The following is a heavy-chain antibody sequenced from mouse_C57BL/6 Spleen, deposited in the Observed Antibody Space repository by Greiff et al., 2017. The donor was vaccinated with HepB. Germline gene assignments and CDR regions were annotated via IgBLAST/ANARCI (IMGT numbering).Heavy chain of an antibody. CDR3: ARYYGSVYWDFDV. D-gene: IGHD1-1*01. CDR1: GYTFTSYW. V-gene: IGHV1-55*01. Sequence: QVQLQQPGAELVKPGASVKMSCKASGYTFTSYWITWVNQRPGQGLEWIGDIYPGSGSTNYNEKFKSKATLTVDTSSSTAYMLLSSLTSEDSAVYYFARYYGSVYWDFDVWGTGTTVTVSS. CDR2: IYPGSGST. J-gene: IGHJ1*03.